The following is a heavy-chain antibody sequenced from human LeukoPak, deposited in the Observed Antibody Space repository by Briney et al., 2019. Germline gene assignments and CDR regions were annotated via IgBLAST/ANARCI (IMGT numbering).Heavy chain of an antibody. CDR3: AQGHFDTSGFSSRFDN. CDR1: GFTFPRHA. V-gene: IGHV3-23*01. D-gene: IGHD3-22*01. CDR2: NGGSGGRT. J-gene: IGHJ4*02. Sequence: GGSLRLSCAASGFTFPRHAMSWVRQAPGKGLEWVASNGGSGGRTHYADSVKGRFTISRDNSQNTVYLHMNSLRADDTAVYYGAQGHFDTSGFSSRFDNWGQGFLVTVSS.